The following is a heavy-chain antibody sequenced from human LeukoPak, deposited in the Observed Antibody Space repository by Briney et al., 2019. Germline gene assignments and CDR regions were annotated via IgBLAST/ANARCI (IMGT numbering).Heavy chain of an antibody. CDR3: ASTERGDIP. J-gene: IGHJ5*02. D-gene: IGHD2-15*01. CDR1: GFAFSNYG. Sequence: WGSLRLSCAASGFAFSNYGMNWVRQAPGKGLEWVSGITGSGGTIYYADSVKGRFTISRDNAKNSLYLQMNSLRAEDTAVYYCASTERGDIPWGQGTLVTVSS. CDR2: ITGSGGTI. V-gene: IGHV3-48*04.